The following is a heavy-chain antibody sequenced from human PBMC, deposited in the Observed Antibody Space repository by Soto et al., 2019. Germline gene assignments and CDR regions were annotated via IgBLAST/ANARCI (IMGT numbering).Heavy chain of an antibody. D-gene: IGHD3-10*01. CDR2: IYYSGST. CDR3: ARTFELYGSGSYHKQYYFDY. J-gene: IGHJ4*02. Sequence: SETLSLTCTVSGGSISSSSYYWGWIRQPPGKGLEWIGSIYYSGSTYYNPSLKSRVTTSVDTSKNQFSLKLSSVTAADTAVYYCARTFELYGSGSYHKQYYFDYWGQGTLVTVSS. V-gene: IGHV4-39*01. CDR1: GGSISSSSYY.